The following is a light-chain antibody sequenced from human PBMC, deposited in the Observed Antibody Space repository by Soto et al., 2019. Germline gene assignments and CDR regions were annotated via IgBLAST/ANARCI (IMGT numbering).Light chain of an antibody. J-gene: IGKJ3*01. V-gene: IGKV1-39*01. CDR1: QNISIF. Sequence: DIQLTQSPSSLYASVGARVTITCRASQNISIFLNWYQQKPGKAPKLLIYTASDLESGVPSRISGGGSGTEFTLSISSLQPEDFATYYCQQSYSTLVTFGPGTKVDIK. CDR2: TAS. CDR3: QQSYSTLVT.